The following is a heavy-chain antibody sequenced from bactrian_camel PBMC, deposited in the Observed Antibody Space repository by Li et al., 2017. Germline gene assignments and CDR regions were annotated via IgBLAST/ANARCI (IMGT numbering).Heavy chain of an antibody. J-gene: IGHJ4*01. CDR2: YTSGRST. D-gene: IGHD4*01. V-gene: IGHV3S53*01. CDR1: GNTYSLNC. Sequence: HVQLVESGGGTAQPGRSLRLSCAASGNTYSLNCLGWFRQTPGKEREQVAVFIYTSGRSTRYADSVKGRFTIFKDNVKSTLVLQMNNLKPEDTAIYYCAADLVDRWFERLGRGQGTQVTVS. CDR3: AADLVDRWFERLG.